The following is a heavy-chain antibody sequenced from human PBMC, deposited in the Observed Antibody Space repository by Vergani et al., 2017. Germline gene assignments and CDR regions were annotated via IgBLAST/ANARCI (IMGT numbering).Heavy chain of an antibody. CDR3: ARHEGAEYCGGDCYPDY. CDR1: GYSFTSYW. V-gene: IGHV5-51*01. CDR2: IYPGDSDT. J-gene: IGHJ4*02. D-gene: IGHD2-21*02. Sequence: EVQLVQSGAEVKKPGESLKISCKGSGYSFTSYWIGWVRQMPGKGLEWMGIIYPGDSDTRYSPSFQGQVTISADKSIISAYLQWSSLKASDTAMYYCARHEGAEYCGGDCYPDYWGQGTLVTVSS.